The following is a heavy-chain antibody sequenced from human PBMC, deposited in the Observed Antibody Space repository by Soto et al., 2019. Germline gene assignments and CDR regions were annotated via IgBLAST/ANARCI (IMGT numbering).Heavy chain of an antibody. J-gene: IGHJ6*02. CDR2: INHSGST. D-gene: IGHD6-19*01. CDR3: ARGSRAVAGTRVGGYYYGMDV. Sequence: QVQLQQWGAGLLKPSETLSLTCAVYGGSFSGYYWSWIRQPPGKGLEWIGEINHSGSTNYNPSLKSRVTISVDTSKNQFSLELSSVTAADTAVYYCARGSRAVAGTRVGGYYYGMDVWGQGTTVTVSS. V-gene: IGHV4-34*01. CDR1: GGSFSGYY.